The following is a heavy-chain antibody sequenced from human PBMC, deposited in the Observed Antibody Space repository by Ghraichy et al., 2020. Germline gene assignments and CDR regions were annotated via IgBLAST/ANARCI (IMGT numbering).Heavy chain of an antibody. CDR3: ARSGAGGWLHGEYYFDY. CDR2: IYYSGST. CDR1: GGSISSSY. J-gene: IGHJ4*02. Sequence: SETLSLTCTVSGGSISSSYWSWIRQPPGKGLEWIGYIYYSGSTNYNPSLKSRVTISVDTSKNQFSLKLSSVTAADTAVYYCARSGAGGWLHGEYYFDYWGQGTLVTVSS. D-gene: IGHD5-24*01. V-gene: IGHV4-59*08.